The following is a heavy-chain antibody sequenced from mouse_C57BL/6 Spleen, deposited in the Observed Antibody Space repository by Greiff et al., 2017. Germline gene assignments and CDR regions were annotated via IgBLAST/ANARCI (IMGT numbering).Heavy chain of an antibody. Sequence: VKLVESGAELVKPGASVKISCKASGYAFSSYWMNWVKQRPGQGLEWIGQIYPGDGDTNYNGKFKGKATLTADKSSSTAYMQLSRLTSEDSAVYFCARGELLDYWGQGTTLTVSS. J-gene: IGHJ2*01. CDR1: GYAFSSYW. V-gene: IGHV1-80*01. CDR2: IYPGDGDT. CDR3: ARGELLDY.